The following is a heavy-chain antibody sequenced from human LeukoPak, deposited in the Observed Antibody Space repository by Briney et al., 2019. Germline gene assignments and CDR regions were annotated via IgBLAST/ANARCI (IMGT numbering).Heavy chain of an antibody. CDR2: ISFDGGNK. CDR3: ASTRSSDFDY. Sequence: GGSLRLSCAASGFTFSSYWMSWVRQAPGKGLEWVAVISFDGGNKYYADSVKGRFTISRDNSKNTLYLQLNSLRAEDTAVYYCASTRSSDFDYWGQGTLVTVSS. V-gene: IGHV3-30*03. CDR1: GFTFSSYW. D-gene: IGHD6-6*01. J-gene: IGHJ4*02.